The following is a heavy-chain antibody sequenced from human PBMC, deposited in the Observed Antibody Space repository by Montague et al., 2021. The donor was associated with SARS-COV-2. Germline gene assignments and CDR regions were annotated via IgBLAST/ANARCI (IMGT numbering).Heavy chain of an antibody. CDR1: GGSVTGFS. Sequence: SETLSLTCAVSGGSVTGFSWSWVRQPCGKGLEWIGRVTTSGTTNXSPXRRSRVTMSVDTSKNQFSLNLNSVTAADTAIYYCARTPTRPLSLDSWGQGTLVTVSS. CDR2: VTTSGTT. V-gene: IGHV4-4*07. J-gene: IGHJ4*02. D-gene: IGHD6-6*01. CDR3: ARTPTRPLSLDS.